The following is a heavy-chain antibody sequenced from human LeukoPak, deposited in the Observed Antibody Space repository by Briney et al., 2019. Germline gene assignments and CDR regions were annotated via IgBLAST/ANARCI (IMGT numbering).Heavy chain of an antibody. J-gene: IGHJ4*02. D-gene: IGHD3-10*01. CDR3: ARGGVQRVRGVPYFDS. V-gene: IGHV4-61*02. CDR1: GGSISSGSYY. CDR2: IYTSGST. Sequence: SETLSLTCTVSGGSISSGSYYWSWIRQPAGKGLEWIGRIYTSGSTNYNPSLKSRVTISVDTSKNQFSLKLSSVTAADTAVYYCARGGVQRVRGVPYFDSWGQGTLVTVSS.